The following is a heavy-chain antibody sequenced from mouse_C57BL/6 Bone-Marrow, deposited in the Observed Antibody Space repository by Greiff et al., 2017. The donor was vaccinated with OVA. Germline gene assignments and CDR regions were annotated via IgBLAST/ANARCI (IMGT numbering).Heavy chain of an antibody. CDR2: IWRGGST. CDR1: GFSLTSYG. Sequence: QVQLQQSGPGLVQPSPSLSITCTVSGFSLTSYGVHWVRQSPGKGLEWLGVIWRGGSTDYNAAFMSRLSITKDNSKSQVFFKMNSLQADDTAIYYCAKSLYDGYPYWYFDVWGTGTTVTVSS. D-gene: IGHD2-3*01. CDR3: AKSLYDGYPYWYFDV. J-gene: IGHJ1*03. V-gene: IGHV2-5*01.